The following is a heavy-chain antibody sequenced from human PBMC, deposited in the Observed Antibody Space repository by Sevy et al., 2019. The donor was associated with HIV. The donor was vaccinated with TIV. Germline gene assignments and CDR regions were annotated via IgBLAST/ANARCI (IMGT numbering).Heavy chain of an antibody. CDR1: GGSISSYY. CDR3: ARDYRYDFHGSGPDYFDD. Sequence: SETLSLTCTVSGGSISSYYWSWIRQPAGKGLEWIGRIYPGGNSNYNPSLKSRVTMSVDTSKNQFSLRLSSVTAADTAVYYCARDYRYDFHGSGPDYFDDWGQGTLVTVSS. V-gene: IGHV4-4*07. CDR2: IYPGGNS. J-gene: IGHJ4*02. D-gene: IGHD3-10*01.